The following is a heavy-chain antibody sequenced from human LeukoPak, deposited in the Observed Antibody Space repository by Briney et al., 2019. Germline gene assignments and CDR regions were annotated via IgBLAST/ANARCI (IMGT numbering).Heavy chain of an antibody. V-gene: IGHV3-23*01. CDR1: GFTFSSYA. D-gene: IGHD6-19*01. CDR2: ISGSGGST. Sequence: GGSLRLSCAASGFTFSSYAMSWVRQAPGKGPEWVSAISGSGGSTYYADSVKGRFTISRDNSKNTLYLQMNSLRAEDTAVYYCAITTVAGNVGLFYWGQGTLVTVSS. CDR3: AITTVAGNVGLFY. J-gene: IGHJ4*02.